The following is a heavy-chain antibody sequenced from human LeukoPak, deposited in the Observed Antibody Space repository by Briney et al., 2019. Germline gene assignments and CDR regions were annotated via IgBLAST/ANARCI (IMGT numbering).Heavy chain of an antibody. CDR1: GGSISSSSYY. V-gene: IGHV4-39*07. CDR2: IYYSGST. J-gene: IGHJ3*02. Sequence: PSETLSLTCTVSGGSISSSSYYWGWIRQPPGKGLEWIGSIYYSGSTYYNPSLKSRVTISVDTSKNQFSLKLSSVTAADTAVYYCASLAVAGTSDAFDIWGQGTMVTVSS. CDR3: ASLAVAGTSDAFDI. D-gene: IGHD6-19*01.